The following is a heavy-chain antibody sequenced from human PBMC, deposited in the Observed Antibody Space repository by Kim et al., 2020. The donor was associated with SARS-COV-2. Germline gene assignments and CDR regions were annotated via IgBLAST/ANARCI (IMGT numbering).Heavy chain of an antibody. Sequence: SETLSLTCAVSGGSISSSNWWSWVRQPPGKGLEWIGEIYHSGSTNYNPSLKSRVTISVDKSKNQFSLKLSSVTAADTAVYYCAGGTGIAAADDYFDYWGQGTLVTVSS. J-gene: IGHJ4*02. CDR3: AGGTGIAAADDYFDY. D-gene: IGHD6-13*01. V-gene: IGHV4-4*02. CDR2: IYHSGST. CDR1: GGSISSSNW.